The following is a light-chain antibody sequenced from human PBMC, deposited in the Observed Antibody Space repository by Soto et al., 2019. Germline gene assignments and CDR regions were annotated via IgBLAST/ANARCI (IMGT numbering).Light chain of an antibody. CDR1: NGDIGTYKY. Sequence: QSALTQPASVSGSPGQSITISCNGSNGDIGTYKYVSWYQQRPGKAPKLMNYEVINRPSGISNRFSGSKSGNTASLTISDLQPEDDADYYCSSFTRDATLIFGGGTKLTVL. CDR3: SSFTRDATLI. CDR2: EVI. V-gene: IGLV2-14*01. J-gene: IGLJ2*01.